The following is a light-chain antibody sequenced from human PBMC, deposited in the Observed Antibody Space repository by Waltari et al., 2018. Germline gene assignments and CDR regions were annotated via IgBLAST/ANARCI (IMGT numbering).Light chain of an antibody. CDR2: DVT. CDR3: SSYTSDTTLI. CDR1: SGDVGRYNY. J-gene: IGLJ2*01. V-gene: IGLV2-14*01. Sequence: QSALTQPASVSGSPGQSITITCTGTSGDVGRYNYVSWFQQHPGKAPKLMIYDVTKRPSGISDRVSGSKSGNTASLTISGLQADDEADYYCSSYTSDTTLIFGGGTELTVL.